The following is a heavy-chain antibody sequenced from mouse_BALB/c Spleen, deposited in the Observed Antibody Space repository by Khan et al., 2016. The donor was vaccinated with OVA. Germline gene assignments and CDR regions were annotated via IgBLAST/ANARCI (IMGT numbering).Heavy chain of an antibody. J-gene: IGHJ3*01. D-gene: IGHD2-4*01. CDR1: GFSLTTYG. Sequence: QVQLQQPGPGLVQPSQSLSITCTVSGFSLTTYGVHWVRQSPGKGLEWLGVIWSGGSTDYNAAFISRLSICKDSYNTQDFFKMNSLQCNDTAIDYCARNYDYDEGLAYWGQGTLVTVSA. CDR3: ARNYDYDEGLAY. CDR2: IWSGGST. V-gene: IGHV2-2*03.